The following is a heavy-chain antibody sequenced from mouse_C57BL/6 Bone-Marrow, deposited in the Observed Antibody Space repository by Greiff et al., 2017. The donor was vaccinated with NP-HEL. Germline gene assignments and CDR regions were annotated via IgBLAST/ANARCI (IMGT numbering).Heavy chain of an antibody. J-gene: IGHJ1*03. Sequence: QVQLQQSGAELARPGASVKLSCKASGYTFTSYGISWVKQRTGQGLEWIGEIYPRSGNTYYNETFKGKATLTADKSSSTAYMELRSLTSEDSAVYFCARGVWPHWYFDVWGTGTTVTVSS. D-gene: IGHD2-10*02. V-gene: IGHV1-81*01. CDR3: ARGVWPHWYFDV. CDR2: IYPRSGNT. CDR1: GYTFTSYG.